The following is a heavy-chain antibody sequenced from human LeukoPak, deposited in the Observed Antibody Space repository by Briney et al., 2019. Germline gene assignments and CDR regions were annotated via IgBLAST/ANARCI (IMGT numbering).Heavy chain of an antibody. Sequence: SETLSLTCAVYGGSFSGYYWNWIRQPAGKGLEWIGRIYTSGSTNYNPSLKSRVTMSVDTSKNQFSLKLSSVTAADTAVYYCARHGCSSTSCYSSFDYWGQGTLVTVSS. CDR1: GGSFSGYY. V-gene: IGHV4-59*10. D-gene: IGHD2-2*02. CDR2: IYTSGST. J-gene: IGHJ4*02. CDR3: ARHGCSSTSCYSSFDY.